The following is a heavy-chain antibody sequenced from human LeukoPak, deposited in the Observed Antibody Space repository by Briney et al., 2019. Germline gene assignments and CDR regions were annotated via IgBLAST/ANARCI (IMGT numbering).Heavy chain of an antibody. V-gene: IGHV3-9*01. CDR3: ARDRPSYDFWSGPIDY. CDR2: ISWNSGSI. D-gene: IGHD3-3*01. Sequence: GGSLRLSCAASGFTFDDYAMHWVRQAPGKGLEWVSGISWNSGSIGYADSVKGRFTISRDNAKNSLYLQMNSLRAEDTALYYCARDRPSYDFWSGPIDYWGQGTLVTVSS. J-gene: IGHJ4*02. CDR1: GFTFDDYA.